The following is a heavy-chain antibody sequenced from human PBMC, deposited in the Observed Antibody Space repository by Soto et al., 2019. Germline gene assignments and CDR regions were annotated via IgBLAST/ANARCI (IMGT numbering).Heavy chain of an antibody. Sequence: GGSLRLSCAASGFTFSTYWMSWVRQAPGKGLEWVANINQDGSEKYYLDSVKGRFTISRDNAKTSLYLQMNSLRAEDTAVYYCARGIVGAPDAFDFWGQGTMVTVSS. J-gene: IGHJ3*01. D-gene: IGHD1-26*01. CDR3: ARGIVGAPDAFDF. V-gene: IGHV3-7*01. CDR1: GFTFSTYW. CDR2: INQDGSEK.